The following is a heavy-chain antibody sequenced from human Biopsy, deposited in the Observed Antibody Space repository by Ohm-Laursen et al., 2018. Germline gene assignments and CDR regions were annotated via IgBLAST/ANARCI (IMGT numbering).Heavy chain of an antibody. CDR2: IRNT. V-gene: IGHV4-39*01. CDR1: GDSISSSTYY. Sequence: TLSLTWSVSGDSISSSTYYWGWIRQPPGKGLEWIGAIRNTYFRASLKSRVTMSVATSKNQFSLKLSSVTAADTGVYYCAQTRNDYGGFYFDYWGRGTLVTVSS. D-gene: IGHD4/OR15-4a*01. J-gene: IGHJ4*02. CDR3: AQTRNDYGGFYFDY.